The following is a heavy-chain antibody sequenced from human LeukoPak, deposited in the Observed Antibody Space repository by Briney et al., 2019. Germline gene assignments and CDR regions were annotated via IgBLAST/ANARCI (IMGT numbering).Heavy chain of an antibody. CDR2: ISSSSSYI. Sequence: GGSLRLSCAASGFTFSSYTMNWVRQAPGKGLEWVSSISSSSSYIYYADSVKGRFTISRDNAKNSLYLQMNSLRAEDTAVYYCAELGITMIGGVWGKGTTVTISS. J-gene: IGHJ6*04. CDR3: AELGITMIGGV. V-gene: IGHV3-21*01. CDR1: GFTFSSYT. D-gene: IGHD3-10*02.